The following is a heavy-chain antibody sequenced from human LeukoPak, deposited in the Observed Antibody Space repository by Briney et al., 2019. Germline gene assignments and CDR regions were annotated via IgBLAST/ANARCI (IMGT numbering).Heavy chain of an antibody. J-gene: IGHJ6*03. V-gene: IGHV4-34*01. CDR2: INHSGNT. CDR1: GGSFSGHY. CDR3: ARDKAYYDFWSGYYYYYMDV. Sequence: SETLSLTCAVYGGSFSGHYWSWIRQPPGKGLEWIGEINHSGNTNYNPSLKSRVTILVDTSKNQFSLKLSSVTAADTAVYYCARDKAYYDFWSGYYYYYMDVWGKGTTVTVSS. D-gene: IGHD3-3*01.